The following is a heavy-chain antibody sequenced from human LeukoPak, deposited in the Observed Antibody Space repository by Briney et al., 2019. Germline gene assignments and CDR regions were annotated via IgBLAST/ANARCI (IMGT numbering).Heavy chain of an antibody. Sequence: ASVKVSCKASGYTFTSYYMHWVRQAPGQGLEWMGIINPSGGSTSYAQKFQGRVTMTRDMSTSTVYMELSSLRSEDTAVYYCARVRVTTVVMVLTKEYYFDYWGQGTLVTVSS. CDR1: GYTFTSYY. CDR3: ARVRVTTVVMVLTKEYYFDY. V-gene: IGHV1-46*01. CDR2: INPSGGST. D-gene: IGHD4-23*01. J-gene: IGHJ4*02.